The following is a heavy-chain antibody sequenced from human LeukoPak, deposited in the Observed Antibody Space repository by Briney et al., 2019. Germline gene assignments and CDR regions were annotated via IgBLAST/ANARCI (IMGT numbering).Heavy chain of an antibody. CDR3: ARDGGTWDTAMVIGY. CDR2: ISAYNGNT. V-gene: IGHV1-18*01. J-gene: IGHJ4*02. Sequence: RASVKVSCKASGYTFTSYGISWVRQAPGQGLEWMGWISAYNGNTNYAQKLQGRVTMTTDTSTSTAYMELRSLRSDDTAVYYCARDGGTWDTAMVIGYWGQGTLVTVSS. CDR1: GYTFTSYG. D-gene: IGHD5-18*01.